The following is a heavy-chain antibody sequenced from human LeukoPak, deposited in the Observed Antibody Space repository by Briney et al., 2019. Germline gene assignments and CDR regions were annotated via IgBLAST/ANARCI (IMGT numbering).Heavy chain of an antibody. V-gene: IGHV4-59*08. J-gene: IGHJ3*02. Sequence: PSETLSLTCTVSGGSISSFYWSWIRQPPGKGLEWIGYIYNSESTNYNPSLKSGVTILVDTSKNQFSLMLTSVTASDTAMYYCARHCSGGTCPLSFDAFDIWGQGTMVTVSS. CDR3: ARHCSGGTCPLSFDAFDI. CDR2: IYNSEST. CDR1: GGSISSFY. D-gene: IGHD2-15*01.